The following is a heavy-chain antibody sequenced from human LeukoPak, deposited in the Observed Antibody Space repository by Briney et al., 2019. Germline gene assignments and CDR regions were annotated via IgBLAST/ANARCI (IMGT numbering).Heavy chain of an antibody. CDR3: ARSPIYDYVWGSSDY. V-gene: IGHV3-30-3*01. Sequence: TGGSLRLSCAASGFTFSSYAMPWVRQAPGKGLEWVAVISYDGSNKYYADSVKGRFTISRDNSKNTLYLQMNSLRAEDTAVYYCARSPIYDYVWGSSDYWGQGTLVTVSS. CDR2: ISYDGSNK. D-gene: IGHD3-16*01. J-gene: IGHJ4*02. CDR1: GFTFSSYA.